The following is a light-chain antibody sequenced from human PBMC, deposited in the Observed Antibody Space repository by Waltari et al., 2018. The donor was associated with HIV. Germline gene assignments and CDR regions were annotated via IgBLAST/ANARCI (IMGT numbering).Light chain of an antibody. CDR2: GAS. CDR1: QNINSY. Sequence: DIQMTQSPSSLSASVGDRVTITCRASQNINSYLNWYQQKPREAPKLLIFGASSLQSGVPSRFSGSGSGTHFTLTINSRQPEEFASYYCQQSYSLPLTFGGGTTVGIK. J-gene: IGKJ4*01. CDR3: QQSYSLPLT. V-gene: IGKV1-39*01.